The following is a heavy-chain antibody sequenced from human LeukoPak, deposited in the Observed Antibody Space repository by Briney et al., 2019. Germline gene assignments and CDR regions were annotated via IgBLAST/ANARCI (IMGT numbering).Heavy chain of an antibody. V-gene: IGHV3-15*01. J-gene: IGHJ4*02. CDR1: GFTFSNAW. Sequence: GGSLRLSCAASGFTFSNAWMSWVRQAPGKGLEWVGRIKSKTDGGTTDYAAPVKGRFTISRDDSKNMLYLQMNSMKTEDTAVYPCTTDPRKQLSLRGDNWGQGTLVTVSS. CDR2: IKSKTDGGTT. D-gene: IGHD5-18*01. CDR3: TTDPRKQLSLRGDN.